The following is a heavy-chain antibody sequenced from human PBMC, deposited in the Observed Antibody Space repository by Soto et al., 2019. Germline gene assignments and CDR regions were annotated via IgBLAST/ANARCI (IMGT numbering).Heavy chain of an antibody. V-gene: IGHV1-69*13. J-gene: IGHJ6*02. CDR3: ASSALSSYGYGLYYYYYYGMDV. D-gene: IGHD5-18*01. Sequence: SVKVSCKASGGTFSSYAISWVRQAPGQGLEWMGGIIPIFGTANYAQKFQGRVTITADESTSTAYMELSSLRSEDTAVYYCASSALSSYGYGLYYYYYYGMDVWGQGTTVTVSS. CDR1: GGTFSSYA. CDR2: IIPIFGTA.